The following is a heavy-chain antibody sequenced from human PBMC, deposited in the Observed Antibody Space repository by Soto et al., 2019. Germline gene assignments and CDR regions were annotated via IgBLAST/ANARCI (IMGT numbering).Heavy chain of an antibody. CDR2: ISTYNGDT. CDR1: GYTFTSYG. D-gene: IGHD6-13*01. J-gene: IGHJ4*02. CDR3: ARSDGIAAAGPPFDY. V-gene: IGHV1-18*01. Sequence: ASVKVSCKASGYTFTSYGISWVRQAPGQGLEWMGWISTYNGDTHYTEKLQDRVTMTRDTSTSTAYMELRSLRSDDTAVYYCARSDGIAAAGPPFDYWGQGTLVTVSS.